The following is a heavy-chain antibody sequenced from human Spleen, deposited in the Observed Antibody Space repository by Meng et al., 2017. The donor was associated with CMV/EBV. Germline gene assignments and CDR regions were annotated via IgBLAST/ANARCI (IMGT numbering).Heavy chain of an antibody. V-gene: IGHV1-18*01. Sequence: ASVKVSCKASGYTFTSYGISWVRQAPGQGLEWMGWISAYNGNTNYAQKLQGRVTMTTDTSTSTAYKELRSLRSDDTAVYYCAREGSNLRSGYYHFDYWGQGTLVTVSS. CDR2: ISAYNGNT. J-gene: IGHJ4*02. CDR3: AREGSNLRSGYYHFDY. CDR1: GYTFTSYG. D-gene: IGHD3-22*01.